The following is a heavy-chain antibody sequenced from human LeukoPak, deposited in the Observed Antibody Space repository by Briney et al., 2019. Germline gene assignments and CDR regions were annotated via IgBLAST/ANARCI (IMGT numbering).Heavy chain of an antibody. D-gene: IGHD3-22*01. J-gene: IGHJ3*02. V-gene: IGHV1-46*01. CDR2: INPSGGST. CDR3: AKAHQDSSGFDAFDI. CDR1: GYTFTSYY. Sequence: GASVKVSCKASGYTFTSYYMHWVRQAPGQGLEWMGIINPSGGSTSYAQKFQGRVTMTRDTSTSTVYMELSSLRAEDTAVYYCAKAHQDSSGFDAFDIWGQGTMVTVSS.